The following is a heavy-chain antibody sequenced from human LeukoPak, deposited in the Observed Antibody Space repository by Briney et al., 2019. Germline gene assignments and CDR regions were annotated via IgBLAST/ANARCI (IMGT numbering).Heavy chain of an antibody. D-gene: IGHD5-12*01. CDR2: ISGSGGST. J-gene: IGHJ4*02. CDR3: ARLYMASTTPFDY. V-gene: IGHV3-23*01. Sequence: GGSLRLSCVVSGFTLSNFGMSWVRQAPGRGLEWVSSISGSGGSTNYADSVKGRFTVSRDDSKNTVYLQMNSLRAEDTAVYYCARLYMASTTPFDYWGQGTLVTVSS. CDR1: GFTLSNFG.